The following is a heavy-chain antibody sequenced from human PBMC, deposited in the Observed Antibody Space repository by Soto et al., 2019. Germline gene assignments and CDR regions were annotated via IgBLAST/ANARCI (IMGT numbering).Heavy chain of an antibody. CDR2: IYPDDSDT. J-gene: IGHJ4*02. CDR1: GYSFNTYW. D-gene: IGHD3-22*01. V-gene: IGHV5-51*01. CDR3: ARPGYYDSSGFFNFDH. Sequence: EVQLMQSGAEVKKTGESLKISCKASGYSFNTYWIGWVRQLPGKGLEWMGIIYPDDSDTRYSPSFQGQVTISADKSFTTVYLQWNSLKASDTAIYYCARPGYYDSSGFFNFDHWGQGTLVTVSS.